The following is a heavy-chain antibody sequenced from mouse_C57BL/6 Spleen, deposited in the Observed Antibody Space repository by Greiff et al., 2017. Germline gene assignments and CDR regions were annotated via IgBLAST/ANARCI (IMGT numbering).Heavy chain of an antibody. J-gene: IGHJ2*01. V-gene: IGHV5-4*01. CDR3: ARDGGNAYSLDY. D-gene: IGHD2-12*01. CDR2: ISDGGSYT. CDR1: GFTFSSYA. Sequence: EVKLVESGGGLVKPGGSLKLSCAASGFTFSSYAVSWVRQTPEKRLEWVATISDGGSYTYYPDNVKGRFTISRDNAKNNLYLQMSHLKSEDTAMYYCARDGGNAYSLDYWGQGTTLTVSS.